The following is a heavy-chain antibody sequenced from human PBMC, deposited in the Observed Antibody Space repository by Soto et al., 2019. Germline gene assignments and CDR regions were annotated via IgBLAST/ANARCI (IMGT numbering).Heavy chain of an antibody. CDR1: GYTFTSYG. V-gene: IGHV1-18*01. Sequence: QVHLVQSGAEVKKPGASVKVSCKASGYTFTSYGITWVRQAPGQGLEWMGWISAHNGNTDYAQKLQGRVIVTRDTSTSTASMELRSLSSDVTAVYYCARGRYGDYWGQGALVTVSS. CDR2: ISAHNGNT. J-gene: IGHJ4*02. D-gene: IGHD1-1*01. CDR3: ARGRYGDY.